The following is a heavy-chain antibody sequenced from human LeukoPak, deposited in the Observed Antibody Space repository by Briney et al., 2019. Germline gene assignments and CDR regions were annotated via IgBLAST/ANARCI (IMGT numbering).Heavy chain of an antibody. D-gene: IGHD1-26*01. CDR2: IRYDGSNK. CDR1: GFTFSSYG. V-gene: IGHV3-30*02. Sequence: PGGSLRLSCAASGFTFSSYGMHWVRQAPGKGLEWVAFIRYDGSNKYYADSVKGRFTISRDNSKNTLYLQMNSLRAEDTAVYYCAKKKKGIVGAELDYWGQGTLVAVSS. CDR3: AKKKKGIVGAELDY. J-gene: IGHJ4*02.